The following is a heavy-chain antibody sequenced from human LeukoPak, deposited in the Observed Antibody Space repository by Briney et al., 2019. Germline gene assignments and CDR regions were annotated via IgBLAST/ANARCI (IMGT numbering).Heavy chain of an antibody. CDR2: INPSGGST. CDR1: GYTFTNYY. Sequence: GASVKVSCEASGYTFTNYYMHWVRQAPGQGLEWMGIINPSGGSTSYAQKIQGRVTMTRDTSTNSVYMELSSLRSEDTAVYYCARGDLGQPLLPDYWGQGTLVTVSS. J-gene: IGHJ4*02. CDR3: ARGDLGQPLLPDY. V-gene: IGHV1-46*01. D-gene: IGHD2-15*01.